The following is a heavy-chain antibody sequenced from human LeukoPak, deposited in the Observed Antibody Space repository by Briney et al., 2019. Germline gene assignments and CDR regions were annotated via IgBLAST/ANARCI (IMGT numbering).Heavy chain of an antibody. D-gene: IGHD5-24*01. J-gene: IGHJ3*02. CDR2: IYYSGST. Sequence: SETLSLTCTVSGGSISSYYWNWIRQPPGKGLEWIGYIYYSGSTNYDPSLKSRVTISVDTSKNQFSLKLSSVTAADTAVYYCAGRLWRRDGYNLSAFDIWGQGTMVTVSS. CDR1: GGSISSYY. V-gene: IGHV4-59*01. CDR3: AGRLWRRDGYNLSAFDI.